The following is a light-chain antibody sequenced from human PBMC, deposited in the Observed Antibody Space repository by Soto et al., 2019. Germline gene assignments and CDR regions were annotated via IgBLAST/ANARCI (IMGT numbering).Light chain of an antibody. Sequence: QSVLTQPPSASGTPGQTVTISSSGGTSNIGTNYVSWYQHLPGTAPTLLIYGNNQRPSGVPDRFSGSKSGTSASLAISGLRSDDEADYYCAVWDDSLSGVVFGGGTKVTVL. J-gene: IGLJ3*02. CDR1: TSNIGTNY. CDR3: AVWDDSLSGVV. CDR2: GNN. V-gene: IGLV1-47*01.